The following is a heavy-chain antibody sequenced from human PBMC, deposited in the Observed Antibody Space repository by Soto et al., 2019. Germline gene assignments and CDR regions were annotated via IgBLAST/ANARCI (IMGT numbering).Heavy chain of an antibody. V-gene: IGHV1-18*01. CDR3: ARSPIAETASLDY. CDR1: GYTFFNYG. D-gene: IGHD6-13*01. Sequence: ASVKVSCKASGYTFFNYGITWVRQAPGQGLEWMGWISAYNGNRNYGQKFQGRVTMTTDTSTSTAYMELKALRSDDTAVYFCARSPIAETASLDYWGQGTLVTVSS. J-gene: IGHJ4*02. CDR2: ISAYNGNR.